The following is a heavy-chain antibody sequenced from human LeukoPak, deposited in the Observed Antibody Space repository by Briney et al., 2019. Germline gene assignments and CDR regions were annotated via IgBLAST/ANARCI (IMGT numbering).Heavy chain of an antibody. CDR1: GFTFSASW. D-gene: IGHD1-1*01. CDR3: ATYTNWVAGDV. CDR2: IKEDGSEK. V-gene: IGHV3-7*01. J-gene: IGHJ6*02. Sequence: GGSLRLSCAASGFTFSASWMSWVREAPGQGLEWVAAIKEDGSEKDYVDSVKGRFTISRDNAKNSLYLQMNSLRAEETAVYYCATYTNWVAGDVWGQGTTVSVSS.